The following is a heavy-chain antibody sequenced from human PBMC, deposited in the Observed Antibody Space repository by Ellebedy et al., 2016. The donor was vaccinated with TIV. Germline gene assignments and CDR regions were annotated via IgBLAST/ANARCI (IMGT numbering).Heavy chain of an antibody. D-gene: IGHD6-19*01. V-gene: IGHV3-23*01. J-gene: IGHJ4*02. CDR1: GFTFSLFT. CDR3: AKVDSSGWSYQRPFDY. CDR2: ISGDGVNT. Sequence: GESLKISCAASGFTFSLFTMTWVRQAPGKGLEWVSAISGDGVNTYYADSVKGRFSISRDNSKNTLYLQMHSLRGEDTAVYYCAKVDSSGWSYQRPFDYWGQGTLVTVSS.